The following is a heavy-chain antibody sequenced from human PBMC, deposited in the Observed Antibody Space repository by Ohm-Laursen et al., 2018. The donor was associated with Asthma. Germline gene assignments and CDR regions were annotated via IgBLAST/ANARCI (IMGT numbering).Heavy chain of an antibody. CDR2: IYYTGST. Sequence: SDTLSLTWIVSGDSFTSGGHYWSWIRQLPGKGLEWIGYIYYTGSTYYNPSLKSRVTISVDTSKKQFSLRLTSVTAADTAVYYCARGAFYYESTGYYFFDHWGQGALVTVSS. CDR3: ARGAFYYESTGYYFFDH. CDR1: GDSFTSGGHY. V-gene: IGHV4-31*02. J-gene: IGHJ4*02. D-gene: IGHD3-22*01.